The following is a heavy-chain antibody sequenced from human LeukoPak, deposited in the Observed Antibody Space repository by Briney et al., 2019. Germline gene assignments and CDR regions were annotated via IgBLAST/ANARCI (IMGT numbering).Heavy chain of an antibody. Sequence: GGSLRLSCAASGFTFSSYWMHWVRQDPGKGLVWVSHIKSDGTSTSYADSVRGRFTISRDNAKNTLYLQMNSLRAEDTAVYFCARDRYYGIDVWGRGTTATVSS. CDR2: IKSDGTST. V-gene: IGHV3-74*01. CDR1: GFTFSSYW. CDR3: ARDRYYGIDV. J-gene: IGHJ6*02.